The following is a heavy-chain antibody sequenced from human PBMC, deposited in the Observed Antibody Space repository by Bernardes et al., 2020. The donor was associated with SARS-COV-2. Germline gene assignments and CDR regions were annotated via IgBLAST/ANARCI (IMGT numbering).Heavy chain of an antibody. CDR3: AKELNWNHFDY. CDR2: IRYDGSNE. V-gene: IGHV3-30*02. Sequence: LFLSCEASGFTFSSYGMNWVRQAPGQGLEWVAFIRYDGSNEYYADSVKGRFTISRDNSKNTLYLQMNSLRIEDTAVFYCAKELNWNHFDYWGQGSLVTVSS. CDR1: GFTFSSYG. J-gene: IGHJ4*02. D-gene: IGHD1-20*01.